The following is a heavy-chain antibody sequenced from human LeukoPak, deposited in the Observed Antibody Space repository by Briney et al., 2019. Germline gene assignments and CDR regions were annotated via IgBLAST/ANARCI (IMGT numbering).Heavy chain of an antibody. J-gene: IGHJ6*03. CDR2: ISSSSSTI. CDR3: AKRRGLELLYYYYMDV. CDR1: GFTFSSYS. Sequence: GGSLRLSCAASGFTFSSYSMNWVRQAPGKGLEWVSYISSSSSTIYYADSVKGRFTISRDNSKNTLYLQMNSLRAEDTAVYYCAKRRGLELLYYYYMDVWGEGTTVTVSS. V-gene: IGHV3-48*01. D-gene: IGHD1-7*01.